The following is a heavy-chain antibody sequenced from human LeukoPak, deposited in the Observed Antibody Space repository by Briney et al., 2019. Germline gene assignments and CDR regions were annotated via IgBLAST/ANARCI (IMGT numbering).Heavy chain of an antibody. Sequence: GWSLRLSCASSVSTFSTNSMSWVRQAPGKGLEWVSILGGSGATTYYADSVKGRFTISRDNSKTILYLQMNSLRAEDTAVYYCAKERLTTTDFDIWGQGTMVTVSS. D-gene: IGHD4-17*01. CDR2: LGGSGATT. V-gene: IGHV3-23*01. J-gene: IGHJ3*02. CDR3: AKERLTTTDFDI. CDR1: VSTFSTNS.